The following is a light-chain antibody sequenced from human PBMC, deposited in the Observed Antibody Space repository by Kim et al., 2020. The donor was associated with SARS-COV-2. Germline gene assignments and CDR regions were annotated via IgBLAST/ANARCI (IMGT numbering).Light chain of an antibody. CDR2: AAS. J-gene: IGKJ5*01. CDR3: QQDYNYPLT. V-gene: IGKV1-6*01. Sequence: IQMTQSPSSLSASVGDRVTFTCRASQGISGGVAWYQQKSGKAPKFLIYAASNLKSGVPSRFSGSGSGTDFTLTINSLQPEDSATYYCQQDYNYPLTFGQGTRLEIK. CDR1: QGISGG.